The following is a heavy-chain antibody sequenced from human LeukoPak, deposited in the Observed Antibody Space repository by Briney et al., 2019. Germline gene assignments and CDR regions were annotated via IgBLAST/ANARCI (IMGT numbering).Heavy chain of an antibody. CDR1: GDSINNNNW. CDR3: ARGRDSYGSGTRFDY. D-gene: IGHD3-10*01. V-gene: IGHV4-4*02. CDR2: IYHSGST. Sequence: TSETLSLTCAVSGDSINNNNWWSWVRQAPGKGLEWIGEIYHSGSTNYNPSLKSRVTISVDTSKNQFSLKLSSVTAADTAVYYCARGRDSYGSGTRFDYWGQGTLVTVSS. J-gene: IGHJ4*02.